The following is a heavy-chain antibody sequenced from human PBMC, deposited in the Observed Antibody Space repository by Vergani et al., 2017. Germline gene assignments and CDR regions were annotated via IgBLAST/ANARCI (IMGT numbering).Heavy chain of an antibody. CDR2: IYDSGDT. V-gene: IGHV4-59*01. Sequence: QVQVQESGPGVVKPSESLSLTCTVSGGSISSYYWTWIRQPPGKGLEWIGYIYDSGDTKYNPSLKSRVTMSLDTSKNQFSLNLDSMTAADTAVYYCARGALLWLRQIDSWGQGTLVTVSS. CDR3: ARGALLWLRQIDS. J-gene: IGHJ4*02. D-gene: IGHD2-21*01. CDR1: GGSISSYY.